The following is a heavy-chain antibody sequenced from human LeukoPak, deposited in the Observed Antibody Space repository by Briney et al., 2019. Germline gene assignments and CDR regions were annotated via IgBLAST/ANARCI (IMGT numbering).Heavy chain of an antibody. CDR2: INPSGGST. CDR3: ARGHSVEIGDAFDI. CDR1: GGTFSSYA. Sequence: ASVKVSCKASGGTFSSYAISWVRQAPGQGLEWMGIINPSGGSTSYAQKFQGRVTMTSDTSTSTVYMELSSLRSEDTAVYYCARGHSVEIGDAFDIWGQGTMVTVSS. V-gene: IGHV1-46*01. J-gene: IGHJ3*02. D-gene: IGHD5-24*01.